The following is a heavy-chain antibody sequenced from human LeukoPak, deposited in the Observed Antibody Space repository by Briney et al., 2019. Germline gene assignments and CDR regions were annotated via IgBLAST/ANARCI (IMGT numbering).Heavy chain of an antibody. CDR2: ISGSGGST. J-gene: IGHJ4*02. Sequence: PGGSLRLSCAASGFTFSSYAMSWVRQAPGKGLEWASAISGSGGSTYYADSLKGRFTISRDNSKNTLYLQMKSLRAEDTAVYYCAKDRVIYSHGSKFDYWGQGTLVTVSS. V-gene: IGHV3-23*01. CDR1: GFTFSSYA. CDR3: AKDRVIYSHGSKFDY. D-gene: IGHD5-18*01.